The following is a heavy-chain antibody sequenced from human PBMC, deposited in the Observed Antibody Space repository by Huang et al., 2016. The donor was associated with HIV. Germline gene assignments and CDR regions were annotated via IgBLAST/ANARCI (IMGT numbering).Heavy chain of an antibody. CDR1: GYTFSFHD. CDR3: ARGPLHRAIMNWGEGFDDGWRTWFDP. J-gene: IGHJ5*02. D-gene: IGHD7-27*01. V-gene: IGHV1-8*01. Sequence: QEQLVQSGAEVKKPGASVTVACKASGYTFSFHDVHWVRKVSGKGLAWMGGANPGRGNTGQERSFQGRVTMTTNTSVTTAYMELRGLTSEDTAVDFCARGPLHRAIMNWGEGFDDGWRTWFDPWGQGTLVIVTS. CDR2: ANPGRGNT.